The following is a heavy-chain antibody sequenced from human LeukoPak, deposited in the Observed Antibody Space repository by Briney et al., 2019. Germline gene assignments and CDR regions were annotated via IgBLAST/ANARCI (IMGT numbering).Heavy chain of an antibody. CDR3: ARDKAPIAVAGLGFDY. V-gene: IGHV1-2*02. J-gene: IGHJ4*02. CDR1: GYTFTNYY. D-gene: IGHD6-19*01. CDR2: INPNSGGT. Sequence: ASVKVSFKASGYTFTNYYIHWVRQAPGQGLEWMGWINPNSGGTNYAQKFQGRVTMTRDTSISTAYMELSRLRSDDTAVYYCARDKAPIAVAGLGFDYWGQGTLVTVSS.